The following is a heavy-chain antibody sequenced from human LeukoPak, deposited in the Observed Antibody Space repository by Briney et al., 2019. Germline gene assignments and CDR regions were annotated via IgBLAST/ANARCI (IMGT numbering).Heavy chain of an antibody. D-gene: IGHD3-10*01. CDR3: ARIVRLRPYYSGIDV. CDR1: GGSFSGYY. CDR2: INHSGST. J-gene: IGHJ6*02. V-gene: IGHV4-34*01. Sequence: SETLSLTCAVYGGSFSGYYWSWIRQPPGKGLEWIGEINHSGSTNYNPSLKSRVTISVDTSKNQFSLKLSSVTAADTAVYSCARIVRLRPYYSGIDVWGQGTTVTVSS.